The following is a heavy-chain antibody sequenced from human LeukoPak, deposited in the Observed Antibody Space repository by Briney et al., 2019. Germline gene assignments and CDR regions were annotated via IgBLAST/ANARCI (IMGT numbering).Heavy chain of an antibody. CDR2: INHSGST. D-gene: IGHD3-10*01. J-gene: IGHJ4*02. CDR3: AGIFGRFGGMGGIDY. Sequence: PSETLSLTCAVYGGSFRGYYWSWIRQPPGKGLEWIGEINHSGSTNYNPSLHSRVTISVDTSKHQLSLKLSLITPSPTAVYYCAGIFGRFGGMGGIDYCGQGTLVTVSS. V-gene: IGHV4-34*01. CDR1: GGSFRGYY.